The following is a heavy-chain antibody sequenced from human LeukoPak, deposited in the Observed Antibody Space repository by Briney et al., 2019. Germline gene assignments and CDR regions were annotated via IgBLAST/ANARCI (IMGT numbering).Heavy chain of an antibody. CDR2: IYSSGST. V-gene: IGHV3-53*01. CDR1: GFNVSNNY. CDR3: ASSGSYYYFDY. Sequence: GGSLRLSCAASGFNVSNNYMTWVRQAPGKGLEWVSLIYSSGSTYYADSVKGRFTISRDNSKNTLYLQVNSLRAEDTAVYYCASSGSYYYFDYWGQGTLVTVSS. D-gene: IGHD1-26*01. J-gene: IGHJ4*02.